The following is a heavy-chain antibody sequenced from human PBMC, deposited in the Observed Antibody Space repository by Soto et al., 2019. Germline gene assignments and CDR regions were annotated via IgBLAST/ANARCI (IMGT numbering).Heavy chain of an antibody. Sequence: SLTCAVSGYSISSGYYWVWIRQPPGKGLEWIGSIYHSRSTYYNPSLKSRVTISVDTSKNQFSLKLSSVTAADTAVYYCARWGFWKQQLVNRQRDTSLLSDYYGMDVWGQGTTVTVSS. V-gene: IGHV4-38-2*01. CDR1: GYSISSGYY. J-gene: IGHJ6*02. D-gene: IGHD6-13*01. CDR3: ARWGFWKQQLVNRQRDTSLLSDYYGMDV. CDR2: IYHSRST.